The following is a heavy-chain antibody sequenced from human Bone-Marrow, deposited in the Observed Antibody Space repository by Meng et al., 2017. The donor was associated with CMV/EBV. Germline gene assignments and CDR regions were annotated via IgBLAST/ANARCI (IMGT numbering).Heavy chain of an antibody. CDR3: ARDRRGGSITIFGVAFDY. D-gene: IGHD3-3*01. CDR2: ISSSSSYI. CDR1: GITFSSYS. J-gene: IGHJ4*02. Sequence: GGSLRLSCAASGITFSSYSMNWVRQAPGKGLEWVSSISSSSSYIYYADSVKGRFTISRDNAKNSLYLQMNSLRAEDTAVYYCARDRRGGSITIFGVAFDYWGQGTLVTVSS. V-gene: IGHV3-21*01.